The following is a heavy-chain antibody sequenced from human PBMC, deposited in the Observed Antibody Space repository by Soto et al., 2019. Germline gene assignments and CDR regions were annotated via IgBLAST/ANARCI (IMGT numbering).Heavy chain of an antibody. D-gene: IGHD2-2*02. CDR3: ARPHCSSTSCYSYGMDV. Sequence: GESLKISCKGSGYSFTSYWISWVRQMPGKGLEWMGRIDPSDSYTNYSPSFQGHATISADKSISTAYLQWSSLKASDTAMYYCARPHCSSTSCYSYGMDVWGQGTTVTVSS. CDR2: IDPSDSYT. V-gene: IGHV5-10-1*01. J-gene: IGHJ6*02. CDR1: GYSFTSYW.